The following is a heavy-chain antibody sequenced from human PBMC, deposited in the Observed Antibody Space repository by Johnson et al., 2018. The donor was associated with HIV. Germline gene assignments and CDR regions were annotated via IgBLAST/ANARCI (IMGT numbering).Heavy chain of an antibody. CDR1: GSTFSRYG. V-gene: IGHV3-33*06. D-gene: IGHD1-26*01. J-gene: IGHJ3*02. Sequence: QVQLVESGGGVVQPGTSLRLSCAASGSTFSRYGMHWVRQAPGKGLEWVAVIWYDGSNKYYADYVKGRVTISREYFKNTQSLQMNSLRAEDTAIYYCAKDTHSGSYYGGGALDIWGQGTMVTVSS. CDR3: AKDTHSGSYYGGGALDI. CDR2: IWYDGSNK.